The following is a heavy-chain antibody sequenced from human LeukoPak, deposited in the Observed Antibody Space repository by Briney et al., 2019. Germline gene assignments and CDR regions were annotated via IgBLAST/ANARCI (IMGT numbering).Heavy chain of an antibody. CDR2: ISGNGGDT. CDR1: TFTFSSYT. V-gene: IGHV3-23*01. Sequence: GGSLRLSCATSTFTFSSYTMNWVRQAPGKGLEWVSSISGNGGDTYNADSVKGRFTISRDNSKNTLFLQMNSLRVEDTAVYYCAKTSGYTYANKNDYWGQGTLVTVSS. CDR3: AKTSGYTYANKNDY. J-gene: IGHJ4*02. D-gene: IGHD2-8*01.